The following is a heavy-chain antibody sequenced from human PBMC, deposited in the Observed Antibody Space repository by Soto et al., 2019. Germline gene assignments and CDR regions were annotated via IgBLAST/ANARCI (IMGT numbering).Heavy chain of an antibody. CDR3: AKDSCGGDCYSEGDAFDI. CDR1: GFTFDDYT. D-gene: IGHD2-21*02. V-gene: IGHV3-43*01. CDR2: ISWDGGST. J-gene: IGHJ3*02. Sequence: GGSLRLSCAASGFTFDDYTMHWVRQAPGKGLEWVSLISWDGGSTYYADSVKGRFTISRDNSKNSLYLQMNSLRTEDTALYYCAKDSCGGDCYSEGDAFDIWGKGTRVTVSS.